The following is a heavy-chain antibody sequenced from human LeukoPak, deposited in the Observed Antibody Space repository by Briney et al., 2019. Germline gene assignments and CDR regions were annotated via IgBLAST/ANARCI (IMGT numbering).Heavy chain of an antibody. J-gene: IGHJ4*02. V-gene: IGHV3-11*01. Sequence: GGSLRLSCAASGFTFSDYYMSWIRQAPGKGLEWVSYISSRGTTIYYADSMKGRFTISRDNAKNTLYLQMNSLRAEDTAVYYCARDPNWGSGYWGQGTLVTVSS. CDR2: ISSRGTTI. CDR3: ARDPNWGSGY. D-gene: IGHD7-27*01. CDR1: GFTFSDYY.